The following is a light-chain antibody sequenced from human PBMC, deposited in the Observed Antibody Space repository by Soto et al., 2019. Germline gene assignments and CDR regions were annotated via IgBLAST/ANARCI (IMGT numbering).Light chain of an antibody. J-gene: IGKJ4*01. CDR2: DAS. Sequence: EIVLTQSPATLSLSPGERATLSCRASQSVSRYLAWYQQKPGQAPRLLIYDASNRATGIPARFSGSGSGTDFTLTISSLEPEDFAVYYGQQRSNWPRSTFGGGTKVEIK. CDR3: QQRSNWPRST. V-gene: IGKV3-11*01. CDR1: QSVSRY.